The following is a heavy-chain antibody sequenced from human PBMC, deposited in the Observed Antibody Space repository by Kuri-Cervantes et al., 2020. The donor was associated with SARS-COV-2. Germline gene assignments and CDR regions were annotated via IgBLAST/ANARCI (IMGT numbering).Heavy chain of an antibody. Sequence: SETLSLTCTVSGGSISSGHYYWSWIRQPPGKGLEWVGYMSYSGSTYYNPSLKSRLTISVDTSKNQFSLNLKSVTAADTAVYFCARDNYYGSGSFSPYYGLDVWGQGTTVNVSS. CDR3: ARDNYYGSGSFSPYYGLDV. D-gene: IGHD3-10*01. CDR1: GGSISSGHYY. CDR2: MSYSGST. V-gene: IGHV4-30-4*01. J-gene: IGHJ6*02.